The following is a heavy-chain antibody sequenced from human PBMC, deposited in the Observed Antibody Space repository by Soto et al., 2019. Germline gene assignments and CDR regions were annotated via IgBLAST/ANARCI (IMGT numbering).Heavy chain of an antibody. V-gene: IGHV4-30-4*01. Sequence: SETLSLTCSVSGGSLSSGDYYWRWIRQPPGKCLEWIGYMFYTGTTYYNPSLKSRITISIDTSKNQFSLRLTSVTAADTAEYHFAIVVRFCSSPSCRGRNWFNPWGHGTRVTVSS. CDR1: GGSLSSGDYY. CDR3: AIVVRFCSSPSCRGRNWFNP. D-gene: IGHD2-2*01. CDR2: MFYTGTT. J-gene: IGHJ5*02.